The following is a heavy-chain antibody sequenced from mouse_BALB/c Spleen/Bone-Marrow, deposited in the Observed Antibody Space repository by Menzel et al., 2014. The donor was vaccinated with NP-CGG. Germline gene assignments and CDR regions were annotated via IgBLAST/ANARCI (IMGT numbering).Heavy chain of an antibody. Sequence: EVQLQESGPGLVKPSQSLSLTCPVTGYSITNGYYWNWIRQFPGNKLEWMAYITYDGSSDYNPSLKNRISITRDTSKNQFFLKLNSETTEDTSTYYCAMGHYAMDYWGQGTSVTVSS. CDR1: GYSITNGYY. CDR3: AMGHYAMDY. CDR2: ITYDGSS. V-gene: IGHV3-6*02. J-gene: IGHJ4*01.